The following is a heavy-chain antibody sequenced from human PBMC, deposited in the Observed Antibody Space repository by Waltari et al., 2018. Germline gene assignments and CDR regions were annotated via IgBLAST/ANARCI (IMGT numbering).Heavy chain of an antibody. J-gene: IGHJ3*02. CDR1: GFTFSSYA. D-gene: IGHD4-17*01. CDR3: AIQGDYRDAFDI. CDR2: IYYSGST. Sequence: VQLLESGGGLVQPGGSLRLSCAASGFTFSSYAMSWVRQAPGKGLEWIGSIYYSGSTYYNPSLKSRVTISVDTSKNQFSLKLSSVTAADTAVYYCAIQGDYRDAFDIWGQGTMVTVSS. V-gene: IGHV4-38-2*01.